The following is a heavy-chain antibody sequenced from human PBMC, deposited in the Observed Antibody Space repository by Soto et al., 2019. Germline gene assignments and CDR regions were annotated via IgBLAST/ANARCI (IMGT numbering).Heavy chain of an antibody. V-gene: IGHV3-23*01. J-gene: IGHJ3*02. CDR1: GFNLSHPW. CDR3: ARRPDAFDI. CDR2: ISGDGLST. Sequence: GGSLRLSCVASGFNLSHPWMTWVRQAAGKGLEWVSAISGDGLSTYYAGSVKGRFTISRDNSKTTLYLQMNSLRAEDTAVYYCARRPDAFDIWGRGTMATVSS.